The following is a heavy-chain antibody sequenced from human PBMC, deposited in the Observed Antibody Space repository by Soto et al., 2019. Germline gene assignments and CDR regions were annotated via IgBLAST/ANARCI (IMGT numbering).Heavy chain of an antibody. CDR3: ARDYDFWSGYPDY. J-gene: IGHJ4*02. V-gene: IGHV3-30-3*01. CDR2: ISYDGSNK. Sequence: QVQLVESGGGVVQPGRSLRLSCAASGFTFSSYAMHWVRQAPGKGLEWVAVISYDGSNKYYADSVKGRFTISRDNSKNTLYLQMNSLRAEDTAVYYCARDYDFWSGYPDYRAQGTLVTVSS. D-gene: IGHD3-3*01. CDR1: GFTFSSYA.